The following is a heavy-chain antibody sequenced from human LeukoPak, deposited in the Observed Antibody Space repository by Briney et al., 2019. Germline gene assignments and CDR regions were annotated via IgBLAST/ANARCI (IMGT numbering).Heavy chain of an antibody. D-gene: IGHD2-15*01. CDR2: IYYSGST. J-gene: IGHJ4*02. V-gene: IGHV4-59*08. Sequence: PSETLSLTCTVSGGSISSYYWSWIRQPPGKGLEWIGYIYYSGSTYYNPSLKSRVTISVDTSKNQFSLKLSSVTAADTAVYYCACTPYNPWMWKSLEYWGQGTLVTVSS. CDR1: GGSISSYY. CDR3: ACTPYNPWMWKSLEY.